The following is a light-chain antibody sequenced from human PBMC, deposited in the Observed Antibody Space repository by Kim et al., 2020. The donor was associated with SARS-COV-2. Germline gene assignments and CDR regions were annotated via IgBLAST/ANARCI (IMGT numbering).Light chain of an antibody. V-gene: IGLV3-1*01. CDR3: QVWDNSLGV. CDR2: RDN. J-gene: IGLJ2*01. CDR1: NLQFKY. Sequence: SYELTQPPSVSVSPGETATISCTGDNLQFKYVCWYQRTAGHSPVLVLYRDNKRPSGIPERFSGSNSGNTATLTISGIQAMDEADYYCQVWDNSLGVFGAGTQLTVL.